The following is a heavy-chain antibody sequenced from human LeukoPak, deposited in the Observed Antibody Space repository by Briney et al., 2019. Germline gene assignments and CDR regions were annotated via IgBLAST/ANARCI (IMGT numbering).Heavy chain of an antibody. D-gene: IGHD5/OR15-5a*01. CDR3: ARVYEGGWFDP. J-gene: IGHJ5*02. CDR2: INPSGGST. Sequence: ASVKVSCKASGYTFTSYYMHWVRQAPGQGLEWMGIINPSGGSTSYAQKFQGRVTMTRDTSTSTVYMELSSLRSEDTAAYYCARVYEGGWFDPWGQGTLVTVSS. CDR1: GYTFTSYY. V-gene: IGHV1-46*01.